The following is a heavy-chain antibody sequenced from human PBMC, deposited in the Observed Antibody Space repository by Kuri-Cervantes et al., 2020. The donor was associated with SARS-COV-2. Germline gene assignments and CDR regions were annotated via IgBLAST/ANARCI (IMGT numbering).Heavy chain of an antibody. V-gene: IGHV3-30-3*01. CDR3: AREPIAVAGIFFDY. Sequence: GESLKISCAASGFTFSSYAMHWVRQAPGKGLEWVAVISYDESNKYYADSVKGRFTISRDNSKNTLYLQMNSLRAEDTAVYYCAREPIAVAGIFFDYWGQGTLVTVSS. CDR1: GFTFSSYA. CDR2: ISYDESNK. D-gene: IGHD6-19*01. J-gene: IGHJ4*02.